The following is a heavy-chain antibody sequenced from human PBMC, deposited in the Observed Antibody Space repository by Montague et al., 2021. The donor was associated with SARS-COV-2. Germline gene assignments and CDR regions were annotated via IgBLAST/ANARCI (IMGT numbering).Heavy chain of an antibody. D-gene: IGHD3-22*01. Sequence: SETLSLTCAVYGGSFSGHYWSWIRQPPGRGLEWIGEINNSGSTNYNPSLKSRVTISVGTSKNQFSLKLHSVTAADTAVYYCARGRIEVSMIVVVLTGASYYMDVGGKGTTVTVSS. J-gene: IGHJ6*03. CDR3: ARGRIEVSMIVVVLTGASYYMDV. CDR2: INNSGST. V-gene: IGHV4-34*01. CDR1: GGSFSGHY.